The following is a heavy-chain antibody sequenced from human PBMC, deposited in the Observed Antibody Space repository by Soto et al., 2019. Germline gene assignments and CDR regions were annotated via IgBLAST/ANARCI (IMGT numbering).Heavy chain of an antibody. CDR1: GFTFSSYG. J-gene: IGHJ5*02. CDR2: IWYDGSNK. CDR3: ARDPGYCSSTSCYPNNRLDP. V-gene: IGHV3-33*08. Sequence: PGGSLRLSCAASGFTFSSYGMHWVRQAPGKGLEWVAVIWYDGSNKYYADSVKGRFTISRDNSKNTLYLQMNSLRAEDTAVYYCARDPGYCSSTSCYPNNRLDPWGQGTLVTVSS. D-gene: IGHD2-2*01.